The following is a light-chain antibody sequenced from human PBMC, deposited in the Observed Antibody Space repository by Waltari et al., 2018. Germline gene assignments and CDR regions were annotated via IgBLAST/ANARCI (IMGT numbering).Light chain of an antibody. J-gene: IGLJ2*01. Sequence: QSVLTQPASVSGSPGQSITISCTGTNSDIGSYSYVSWYQQYPGKAPKLIIYDPTERPAGVSTRFSGSRSGNPASLTISGLQADDEADYFCSSYTGRGTVIFGRGTMVTVL. CDR1: NSDIGSYSY. V-gene: IGLV2-14*01. CDR3: SSYTGRGTVI. CDR2: DPT.